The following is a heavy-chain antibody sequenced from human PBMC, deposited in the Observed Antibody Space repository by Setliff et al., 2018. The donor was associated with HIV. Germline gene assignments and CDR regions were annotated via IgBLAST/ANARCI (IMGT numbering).Heavy chain of an antibody. J-gene: IGHJ4*02. Sequence: PGGSLRLSCAASGFMFSIYAMHWVRQAPGKGLEWVAVISYDGSKKYYADSVKGRFTISRDNSKNTLYLQMNSLRPEDTALYYCARDSEPGTRVAGTTGLDYWGQGSLVTVSS. CDR1: GFMFSIYA. D-gene: IGHD6-19*01. CDR2: ISYDGSKK. CDR3: ARDSEPGTRVAGTTGLDY. V-gene: IGHV3-30*04.